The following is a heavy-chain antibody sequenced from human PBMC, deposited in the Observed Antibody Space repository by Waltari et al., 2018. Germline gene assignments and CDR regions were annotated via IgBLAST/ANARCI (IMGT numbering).Heavy chain of an antibody. CDR3: ARDHWGPDY. Sequence: EVQVVESGGGLVQPGGSLRLPCAASGVTFTSSWMSWVRKAPGKGPEWVDNINQDGSEKNYVDYVKGRFTISRDNAKDSLYLQMNSLRAEDTAVYFCARDHWGPDYWGQGTLVTVSS. J-gene: IGHJ4*02. CDR1: GVTFTSSW. V-gene: IGHV3-7*01. D-gene: IGHD7-27*01. CDR2: INQDGSEK.